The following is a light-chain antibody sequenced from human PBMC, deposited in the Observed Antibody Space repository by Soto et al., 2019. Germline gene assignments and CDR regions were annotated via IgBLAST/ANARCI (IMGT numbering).Light chain of an antibody. CDR1: QSIDSKS. V-gene: IGKV3-20*01. CDR2: GGS. Sequence: EIVLTQSPGTLALSPGERATLSCRASQSIDSKSFSWYQQKPGQAPRLLIYGGSRRATGVPDRFSGAGSGTDFTLTISRLEPEDFAVFYCQQYAFSPRTFGKGTRLQIK. J-gene: IGKJ5*01. CDR3: QQYAFSPRT.